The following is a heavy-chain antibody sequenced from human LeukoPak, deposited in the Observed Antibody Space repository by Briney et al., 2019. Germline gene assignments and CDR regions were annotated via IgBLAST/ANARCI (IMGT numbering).Heavy chain of an antibody. CDR3: ARAGVTPKTGDGFDI. CDR1: GYSFTSYG. CDR2: ISGYDGNT. J-gene: IGHJ3*02. Sequence: ASVKVSCKASGYSFTSYGVSWVRQAPGQGLEGMGWISGYDGNTNSAPNLLGRVTMTTDTSTSTAYMELRSLRSDDTAMYYCARAGVTPKTGDGFDIWGQGTMVTVSS. V-gene: IGHV1-18*04. D-gene: IGHD4-23*01.